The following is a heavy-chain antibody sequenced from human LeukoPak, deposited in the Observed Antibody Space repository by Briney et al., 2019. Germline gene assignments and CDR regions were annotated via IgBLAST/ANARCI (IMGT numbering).Heavy chain of an antibody. CDR2: IYYSGST. J-gene: IGHJ3*02. D-gene: IGHD2-2*01. CDR3: ARHDSSLYCSSTSCYDAFDI. V-gene: IGHV4-59*08. Sequence: SETLSLTCTVSGGSISSYYWSWIRQPPGKGLEWIGYIYYSGSTNYNPSLKSRVTISVDTSENQFSLKLSSVTAADTAVYYCARHDSSLYCSSTSCYDAFDIWGQGTMVTVSS. CDR1: GGSISSYY.